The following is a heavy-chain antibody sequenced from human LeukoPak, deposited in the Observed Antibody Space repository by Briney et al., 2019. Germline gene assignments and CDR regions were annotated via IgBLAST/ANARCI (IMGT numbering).Heavy chain of an antibody. CDR1: GYTFTSYD. D-gene: IGHD5-24*01. CDR2: MNPNSGNT. CDR3: ARLSLEMATMDY. J-gene: IGHJ4*02. Sequence: ASVKVSCKASGYTFTSYDINWVRQATGQGLEWMGWMNPNSGNTGYAQKFQGRVTMTRNTSISTAYMELSSLRSEDTAVYYCARLSLEMATMDYWGQGTLVTVSS. V-gene: IGHV1-8*01.